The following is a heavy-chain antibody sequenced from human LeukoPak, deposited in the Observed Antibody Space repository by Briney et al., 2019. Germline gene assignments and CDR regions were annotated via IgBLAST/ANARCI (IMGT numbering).Heavy chain of an antibody. J-gene: IGHJ4*02. D-gene: IGHD1-26*01. CDR3: ARLALQEVGATQTYYLDY. CDR1: GGSISSGSYY. Sequence: SETLSLTCTVSGGSISSGSYYWSWIRQPAGKGLEWIGRIYTSGSTNYNPSLKSRVTISVDTSKNQFSLKLSSVTAADTAVYYCARLALQEVGATQTYYLDYWGQGTLVTVSS. CDR2: IYTSGST. V-gene: IGHV4-61*02.